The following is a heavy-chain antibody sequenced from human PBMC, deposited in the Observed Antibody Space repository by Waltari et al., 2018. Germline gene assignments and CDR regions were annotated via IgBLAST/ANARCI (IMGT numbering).Heavy chain of an antibody. V-gene: IGHV3-21*01. D-gene: IGHD3-16*01. CDR3: ARGGWASNTFDI. Sequence: EVQLVEAGGGLVKPGGYLRLACSASGFPLSSYNMNWVRQAPGKGLEGVSFISSSSKYIFDADSVKGRFTISRDNAKNSLWLQMNSLRVEDTAVYYCARGGWASNTFDIWGQGTMVTVSS. CDR2: ISSSSKYI. CDR1: GFPLSSYN. J-gene: IGHJ3*02.